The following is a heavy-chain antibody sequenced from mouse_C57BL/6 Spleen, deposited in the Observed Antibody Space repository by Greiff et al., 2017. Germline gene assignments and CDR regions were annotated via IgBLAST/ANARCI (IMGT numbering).Heavy chain of an antibody. D-gene: IGHD2-5*01. V-gene: IGHV1-42*01. CDR2: INPSTGGT. Sequence: EVQLQQSGPELVKPGASVKISCKASGYSFTGYYMNWVKQSPEKSLEWIGEINPSTGGTTYNQKFKAKATLTVDKSSSTAYMQLKSLTSEDSAVYYCARRYSKYLDDWGQGTTLTVSS. CDR1: GYSFTGYY. J-gene: IGHJ2*01. CDR3: ARRYSKYLDD.